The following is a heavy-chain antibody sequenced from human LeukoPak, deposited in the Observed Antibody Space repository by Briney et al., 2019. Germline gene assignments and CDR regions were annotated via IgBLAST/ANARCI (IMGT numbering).Heavy chain of an antibody. J-gene: IGHJ3*02. CDR2: IYYNGNT. V-gene: IGHV4-61*01. CDR3: ARDRGDYYGSGTYYLDSFDI. Sequence: SETLSLTCTVSGGSISSSSYYWGWIRQPPGKGLEWIGYIYYNGNTNYNPSLKSRVTISVDTSKNQFSLKLTSVTAADTALYYCARDRGDYYGSGTYYLDSFDIWGQGAMVTVSS. D-gene: IGHD3-10*01. CDR1: GGSISSSSYY.